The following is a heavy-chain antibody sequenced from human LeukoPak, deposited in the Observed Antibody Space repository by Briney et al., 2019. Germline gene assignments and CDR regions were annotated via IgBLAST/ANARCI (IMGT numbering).Heavy chain of an antibody. CDR3: VPLPRDYYYSSGNGGN. V-gene: IGHV1-69*05. Sequence: ASVKVSCKASRGTFSSYAISWVRQAPGQGLEWMVGIIHIFGTSKYAQKFQCRVTIPTDESKSPAYMESSSVRSEDTAVYYGVPLPRDYYYSSGNGGNWGHGNLGTASP. J-gene: IGHJ4*01. D-gene: IGHD3-22*01. CDR1: RGTFSSYA. CDR2: IIHIFGTS.